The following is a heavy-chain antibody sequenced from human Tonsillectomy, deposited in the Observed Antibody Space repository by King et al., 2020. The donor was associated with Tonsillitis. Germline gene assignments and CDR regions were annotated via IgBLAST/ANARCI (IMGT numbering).Heavy chain of an antibody. CDR2: LSNSGKNT. V-gene: IGHV3-23*04. Sequence: VQLVESGGGLVQPGGSLRLSCATSEFAFSSYAMSWVRQAPGKGLEWVSGLSNSGKNTYYSDSVKGRFTISRDNSKSILYLQMNSLRAEDTALYYCAQALGYCGKSCYTYHFEHWGRGALVTVSS. J-gene: IGHJ4*02. CDR3: AQALGYCGKSCYTYHFEH. D-gene: IGHD2-2*01. CDR1: EFAFSSYA.